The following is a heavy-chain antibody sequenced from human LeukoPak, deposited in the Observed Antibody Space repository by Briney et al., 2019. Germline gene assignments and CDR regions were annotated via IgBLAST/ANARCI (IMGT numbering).Heavy chain of an antibody. Sequence: GGSLRLSCAASGFTFSSYAMSWVRQAPGKGLEWVSAISGSGGSTYYADSVKGRFTISRDNSKNTLYLQMNSLRAEDTAVYYCAKGDAGFWSGYSLYYYYGMDVWGQGTTVTVSS. D-gene: IGHD3-3*01. V-gene: IGHV3-23*01. J-gene: IGHJ6*02. CDR3: AKGDAGFWSGYSLYYYYGMDV. CDR2: ISGSGGST. CDR1: GFTFSSYA.